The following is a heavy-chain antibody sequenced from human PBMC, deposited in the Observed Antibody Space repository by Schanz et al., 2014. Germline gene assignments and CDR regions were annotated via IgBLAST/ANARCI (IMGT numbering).Heavy chain of an antibody. Sequence: VQSVHSGTEVQKLGASVKVSCQTSGYTFTAYGINWVRQAPGQGLEWIGWISAQTGDTRYAQKMQGRVTMTRDVSSTTAFLELRSLRYDDTAVYYCAREVGLYDRGWFDPWGQGTLVTVSS. V-gene: IGHV1-18*01. J-gene: IGHJ5*02. D-gene: IGHD3-22*01. CDR3: AREVGLYDRGWFDP. CDR1: GYTFTAYG. CDR2: ISAQTGDT.